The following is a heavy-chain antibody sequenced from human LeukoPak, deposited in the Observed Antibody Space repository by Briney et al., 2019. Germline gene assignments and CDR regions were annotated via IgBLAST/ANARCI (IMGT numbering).Heavy chain of an antibody. CDR3: AKVHRTYYYYMDV. J-gene: IGHJ6*03. Sequence: GRSLRLSCAASGLTFSRYGMHWVRQAPGKGLEWVAVIWYDGSNKYYADSVKGRFTISRDNSKNTLYLQMNSLRAEDTAVYYCAKVHRTYYYYMDVWGKGTTVTVSS. CDR1: GLTFSRYG. CDR2: IWYDGSNK. V-gene: IGHV3-33*06.